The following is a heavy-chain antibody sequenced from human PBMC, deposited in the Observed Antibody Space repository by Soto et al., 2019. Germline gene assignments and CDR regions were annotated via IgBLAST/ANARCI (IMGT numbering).Heavy chain of an antibody. D-gene: IGHD3-22*01. CDR3: ARHGYYYDSSGYYVNWFDP. CDR2: IYYSGST. CDR1: GGSISSYY. Sequence: PSETLSLTCTVSGGSISSYYWSWIRQPPGKGLEWIGYIYYSGSTNYNPSLKSRVTISVDTSKNQFSLKLSSVTAADTAVYYCARHGYYYDSSGYYVNWFDPWGQGTLVTVSS. V-gene: IGHV4-59*08. J-gene: IGHJ5*02.